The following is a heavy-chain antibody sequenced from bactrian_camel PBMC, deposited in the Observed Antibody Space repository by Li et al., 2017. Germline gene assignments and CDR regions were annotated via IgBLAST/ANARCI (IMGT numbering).Heavy chain of an antibody. CDR1: GYSAVTLC. Sequence: HVQLVESGGGSVQAGGSLRLSCRFATGYSAVTLCMAWFRQAPGKEREGVATIDGRGIITYRDPVKGRFTISKDNAKDVLYLQMSSLKHEDTAMYYCAAGVSEANKCRWGREAYWGQGTQVTVS. J-gene: IGHJ4*01. V-gene: IGHV3S55*01. CDR3: AAGVSEANKCRWGREAY. CDR2: IDGRGII. D-gene: IGHD3*01.